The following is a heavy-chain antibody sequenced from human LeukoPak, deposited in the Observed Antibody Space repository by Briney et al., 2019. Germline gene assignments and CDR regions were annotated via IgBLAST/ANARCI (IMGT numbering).Heavy chain of an antibody. CDR2: IDFSGRS. CDR1: SGSIRNNY. CDR3: ARHHAGGSGPLSLHHYYMDL. Sequence: SETLSLTCTVTSGSIRNNYWTWIRQSPGKRLEWLGYIDFSGRSDYNPSFNSRLSLSLDTSKKEISLRLSSVTAADTAVYFCARHHAGGSGPLSLHHYYMDLWGKGTTVTVSS. V-gene: IGHV4-59*08. J-gene: IGHJ6*03. D-gene: IGHD3-16*01.